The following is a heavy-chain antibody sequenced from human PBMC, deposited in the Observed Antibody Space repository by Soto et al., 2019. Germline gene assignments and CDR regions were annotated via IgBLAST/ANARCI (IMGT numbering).Heavy chain of an antibody. D-gene: IGHD1-26*01. J-gene: IGHJ3*02. CDR2: IYYSGST. CDR1: GGSISSYY. Sequence: SETLSLTCTVSGGSISSYYWSWIRQPPGKGLEWIGYIYYSGSTNYNPSLKSRVTISVDTSKNQFSLKLSSVTAADTAVYYCARDGAQTRRGAFDIWGQGTMVTVSS. V-gene: IGHV4-59*01. CDR3: ARDGAQTRRGAFDI.